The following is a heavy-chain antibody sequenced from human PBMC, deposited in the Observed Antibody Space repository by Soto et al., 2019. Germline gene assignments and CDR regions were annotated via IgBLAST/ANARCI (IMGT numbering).Heavy chain of an antibody. V-gene: IGHV3-7*01. CDR3: ARAVAAAVGQNFDY. Sequence: GGSLRLSCAASGFTFSSYWMSWVRQAPGKGLEWVANIKSGRSEKYYVDSVKGRFAISRDNAKNSLYLQMNSLRAEDTAVYYCARAVAAAVGQNFDYWGQGTLVTVSS. J-gene: IGHJ4*02. CDR2: IKSGRSEK. D-gene: IGHD6-13*01. CDR1: GFTFSSYW.